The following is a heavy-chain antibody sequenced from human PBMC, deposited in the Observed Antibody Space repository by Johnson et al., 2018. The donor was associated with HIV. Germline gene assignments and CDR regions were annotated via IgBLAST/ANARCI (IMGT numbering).Heavy chain of an antibody. D-gene: IGHD6-13*01. Sequence: VQLVESGGGLVQPGGSMRLSCGASGFTFSNYAMSWVRQALGKGLEWVSAISGRGGSKYYADSVKGRFTISRDNSKNSLYLQMNSLRAGDTAVYYCARARRYSSSWPDAFDIWGQGTMVTVSS. V-gene: IGHV3-23*04. CDR2: ISGRGGSK. J-gene: IGHJ3*02. CDR3: ARARRYSSSWPDAFDI. CDR1: GFTFSNYA.